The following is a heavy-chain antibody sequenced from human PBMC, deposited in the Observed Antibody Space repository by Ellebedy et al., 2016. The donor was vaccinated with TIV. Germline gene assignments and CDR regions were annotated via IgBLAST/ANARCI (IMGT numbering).Heavy chain of an antibody. J-gene: IGHJ4*02. CDR2: INPSGGST. D-gene: IGHD6-13*01. V-gene: IGHV1-46*01. Sequence: ASVKVSCKASGYTFTSYYMHWVRQAPGQGLEWMGIINPSGGSTTYAQKFQDRVTMTRDTSTSTVYMELSRLRSDDTAVYYCASLRIAAAWSYWGQGSLVTVSS. CDR3: ASLRIAAAWSY. CDR1: GYTFTSYY.